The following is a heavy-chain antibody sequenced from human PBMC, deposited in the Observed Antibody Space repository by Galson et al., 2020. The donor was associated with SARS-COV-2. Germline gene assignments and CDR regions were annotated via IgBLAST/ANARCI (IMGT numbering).Heavy chain of an antibody. J-gene: IGHJ5*02. CDR1: GYTFTSYE. D-gene: IGHD4-17*01. Sequence: GESLKISCKASGYTFTSYEINWVRQAPGQGLEWMGWMNPHSGNTGYAQKFQGRVTMTRTTSISTAYMELNSLTSEDTAVYYCARSYDDFATCDPWGQGTLVTVSS. CDR2: MNPHSGNT. V-gene: IGHV1-8*01. CDR3: ARSYDDFATCDP.